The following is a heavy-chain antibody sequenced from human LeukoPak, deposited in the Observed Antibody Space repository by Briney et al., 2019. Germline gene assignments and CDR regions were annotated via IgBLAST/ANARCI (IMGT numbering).Heavy chain of an antibody. CDR1: GFTFSNYW. D-gene: IGHD3-16*01. CDR2: INERATII. Sequence: LAGGSLRLSCAASGFTFSNYWMHWVRHAPGKGLEWVSRINERATIISYADSVKGRFTISRENARNTLYLQMNSLTAEDTAVYYCVRDLILVWTPGDDFHHWGQGTLVTVSS. J-gene: IGHJ1*01. CDR3: VRDLILVWTPGDDFHH. V-gene: IGHV3-74*01.